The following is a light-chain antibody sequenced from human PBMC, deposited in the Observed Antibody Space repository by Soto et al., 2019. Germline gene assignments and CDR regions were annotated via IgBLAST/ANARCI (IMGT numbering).Light chain of an antibody. V-gene: IGKV3-20*01. J-gene: IGKJ1*01. CDR1: QSVDTTF. Sequence: EIVLTQSPGSLSLYPGQRANLSCRASQSVDTTFFAWYQKKPGQAPRLLIYGASKRATGIPDRFSGSGSGTDFTLYISRLEPEDFAVYYCQQYMSSVTFGQGTKVEIK. CDR2: GAS. CDR3: QQYMSSVT.